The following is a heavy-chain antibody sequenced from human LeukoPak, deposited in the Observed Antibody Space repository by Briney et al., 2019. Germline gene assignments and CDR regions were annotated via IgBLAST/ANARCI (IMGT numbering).Heavy chain of an antibody. CDR2: IYHSGST. D-gene: IGHD1-1*01. CDR1: GVSISSGGYY. J-gene: IGHJ3*02. Sequence: SQTLSLTCTVSGVSISSGGYYWSWIRQPPGKGLEWIGYIYHSGSTYYNPSLKSRVTISVDRSKNQFSLKLSSVTAADTAVYYCARPHDNVALGAFDIWGQGTMVTVSS. V-gene: IGHV4-30-2*01. CDR3: ARPHDNVALGAFDI.